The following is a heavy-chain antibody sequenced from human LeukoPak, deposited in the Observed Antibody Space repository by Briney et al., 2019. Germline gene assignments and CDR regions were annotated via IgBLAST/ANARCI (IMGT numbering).Heavy chain of an antibody. CDR1: GFTFSSYE. V-gene: IGHV3-48*03. J-gene: IGHJ4*02. CDR3: ARQNWGFDY. Sequence: GGSLRLSCAASGFTFSSYEMNWVRQAPGKGLEGVSYISSSGSTIYYADSVKGRFTISRDNAKNSLYLQMNSLRAEDTAVYYCARQNWGFDYWGQGTLVTVSS. D-gene: IGHD7-27*01. CDR2: ISSSGSTI.